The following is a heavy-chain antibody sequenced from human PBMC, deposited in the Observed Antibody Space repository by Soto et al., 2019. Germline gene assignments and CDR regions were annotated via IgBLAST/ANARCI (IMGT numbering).Heavy chain of an antibody. CDR3: ARDLFEAARRGEYAFDI. V-gene: IGHV3-7*03. CDR2: IKQDGSEK. Sequence: PGGSLRLSCVASAFTFSSYWMSWVRQAPGKGLEWVANIKQDGSEKYYVDSVKGRFTISRDNAKNSLYLQMNSLRAEDTAVYYCARDLFEAARRGEYAFDIWGQGTMVTVSS. CDR1: AFTFSSYW. J-gene: IGHJ3*02. D-gene: IGHD3-16*01.